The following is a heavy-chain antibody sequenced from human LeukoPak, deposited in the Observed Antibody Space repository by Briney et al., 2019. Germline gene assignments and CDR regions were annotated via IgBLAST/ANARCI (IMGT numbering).Heavy chain of an antibody. J-gene: IGHJ5*02. V-gene: IGHV4-59*01. D-gene: IGHD1-26*01. CDR3: ARDWDSNWFDP. CDR2: IYYSGST. CDR1: GGTISSYY. Sequence: PSETLSLTCTVSGGTISSYYWSWIRQPPGKGLEWIGYIYYSGSTNYNPSLKSRVTISVDTSKNQFSLKLSSVTAADRAVYYCARDWDSNWFDPWGQGTLVTVSS.